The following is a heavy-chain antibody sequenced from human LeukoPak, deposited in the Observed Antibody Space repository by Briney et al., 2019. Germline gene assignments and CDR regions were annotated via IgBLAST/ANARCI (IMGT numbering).Heavy chain of an antibody. CDR3: ARDRGAFDI. J-gene: IGHJ3*02. CDR1: GFTFSSYG. V-gene: IGHV3-33*01. CDR2: IWYDGSNK. D-gene: IGHD5-12*01. Sequence: HPGGSLRLSCAASGFTFSSYGMHWVRQAPGKGLEWVAVIWYDGSNKYYADSVKGRFTISRDNTKNTLYLQMNSLRAEDTAVYYCARDRGAFDIWGQGTMVTVSS.